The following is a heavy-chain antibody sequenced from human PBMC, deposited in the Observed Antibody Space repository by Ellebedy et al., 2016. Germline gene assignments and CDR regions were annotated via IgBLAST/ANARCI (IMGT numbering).Heavy chain of an antibody. D-gene: IGHD6-19*01. CDR1: GFSFSTLW. CDR2: INQDGSEK. Sequence: GESLKISCAASGFSFSTLWMSWVRQAPGKGLEWVANINQDGSEKNYVDSVKGRFTMSRDNAKNSLYLQMNSLRAEDTAVYYCARSPNYPLGYSSAWSRDYYYAMDVWGQGTTVTVSS. CDR3: ARSPNYPLGYSSAWSRDYYYAMDV. J-gene: IGHJ6*02. V-gene: IGHV3-7*02.